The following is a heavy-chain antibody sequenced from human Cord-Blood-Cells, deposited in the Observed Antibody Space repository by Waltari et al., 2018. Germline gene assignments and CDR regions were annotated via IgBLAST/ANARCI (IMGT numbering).Heavy chain of an antibody. CDR1: GFTFSSYW. CDR2: IKQDGSEK. V-gene: IGHV3-7*01. Sequence: EVQLVESGGGLVQPGGSLRLSCAASGFTFSSYWMSWVCQAPGQGLEWVANIKQDGSEKYYVDSVKGRFTISRDNAKNSLYLQMNSLRAEDTAVYYCARDRSGYSYGYYYYYYMDVWGKGTTVTVSS. D-gene: IGHD5-18*01. J-gene: IGHJ6*03. CDR3: ARDRSGYSYGYYYYYYMDV.